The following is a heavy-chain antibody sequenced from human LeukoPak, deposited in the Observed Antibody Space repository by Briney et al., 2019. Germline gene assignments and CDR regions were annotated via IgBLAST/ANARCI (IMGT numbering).Heavy chain of an antibody. J-gene: IGHJ4*02. CDR2: IYYSGST. Sequence: SETLSLTGTVSGGSISSYYWNWIRQPPGKGLEWIGYIYYSGSTNYNPSLKSRVTISVDTSKNQFSLKLSSVTAADTAVYYCARGRSYFDYWGQGTLVTVSS. CDR3: ARGRSYFDY. V-gene: IGHV4-59*01. CDR1: GGSISSYY.